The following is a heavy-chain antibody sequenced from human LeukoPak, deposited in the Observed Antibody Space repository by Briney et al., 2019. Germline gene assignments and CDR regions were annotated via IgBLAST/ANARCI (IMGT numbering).Heavy chain of an antibody. V-gene: IGHV1-24*01. Sequence: VASVKVSCKVSGYTLTELSMDWVRQAPGKGLEWMGGFDPEDGETIYAQKFQGRVTMTEDTSTDTAYMELSSLRSEDTAVYYCATDGRNAFDIWGQGTMVTVSS. CDR2: FDPEDGET. CDR3: ATDGRNAFDI. D-gene: IGHD1-26*01. CDR1: GYTLTELS. J-gene: IGHJ3*02.